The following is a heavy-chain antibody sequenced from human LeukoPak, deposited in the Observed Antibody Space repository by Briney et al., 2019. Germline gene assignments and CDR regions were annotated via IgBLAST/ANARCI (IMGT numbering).Heavy chain of an antibody. D-gene: IGHD6-13*01. V-gene: IGHV4-4*02. CDR1: GCSISSSNW. CDR2: IYHSGST. J-gene: IGHJ5*02. CDR3: ARGSGSSWYGWFDP. Sequence: SETLSLTCAVSGCSISSSNWWSWVRQPPGKGLAWIGEIYHSGSTNYNPSLKSRVTISVDTSKNQFSLKLSSVTAADTAVYYCARGSGSSWYGWFDPWGQGTLVTVSS.